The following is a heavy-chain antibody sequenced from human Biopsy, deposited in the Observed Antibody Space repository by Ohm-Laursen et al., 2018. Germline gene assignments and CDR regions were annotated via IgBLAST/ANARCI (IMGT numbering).Heavy chain of an antibody. CDR1: GFTFTTYY. CDR2: INPGGNST. V-gene: IGHV1-46*01. J-gene: IGHJ4*02. CDR3: VLASFDY. Sequence: VASVKVSSKASGFTFTTYYIYWVRQAPRQGLEWMGIINPGGNSTAYTQNFQGRVTMTWDTSTTTVYMELSSLRSEDTAVYYCVLASFDYWGQGTLVTVPS.